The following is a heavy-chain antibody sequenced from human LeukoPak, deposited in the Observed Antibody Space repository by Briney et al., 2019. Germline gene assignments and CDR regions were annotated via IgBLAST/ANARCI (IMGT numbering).Heavy chain of an antibody. CDR1: GFTLSSNY. V-gene: IGHV3-53*01. CDR2: IYSGGST. D-gene: IGHD5-12*01. Sequence: GGSLRLSCAASGFTLSSNYMSWVRQAPGKGLEWVSVIYSGGSTYYADSVKGRFTISRDNSKNTLYLQMNSLRAEDTAVYYCARRGSGYDYYFDYWGQGTLVTVSS. CDR3: ARRGSGYDYYFDY. J-gene: IGHJ4*02.